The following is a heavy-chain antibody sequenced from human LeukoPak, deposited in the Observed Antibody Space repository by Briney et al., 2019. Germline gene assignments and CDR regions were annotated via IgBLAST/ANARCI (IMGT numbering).Heavy chain of an antibody. V-gene: IGHV4-38-2*01. Sequence: SETLSLTCAVSGYSISSGYYWGWIRQPPGKGLEWIGSIYHSGSTYYNPSLKSRVTISVDTPKNQFSLKLSSVTAADTAVYYCARHTESKYCTNGVCWIDYWGQGTLVTVSS. J-gene: IGHJ4*02. CDR2: IYHSGST. CDR1: GYSISSGYY. D-gene: IGHD2-8*01. CDR3: ARHTESKYCTNGVCWIDY.